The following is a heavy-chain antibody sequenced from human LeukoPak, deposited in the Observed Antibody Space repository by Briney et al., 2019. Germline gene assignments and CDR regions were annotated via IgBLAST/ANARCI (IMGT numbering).Heavy chain of an antibody. CDR2: FDPEDGET. D-gene: IGHD3-9*01. V-gene: IGHV1-24*01. Sequence: ASVKVSCKVSGYTLTELSMHWVRQAPGKGLEWMGGFDPEDGETIYAQKFQGRVTMTEDTSTDTAYMELSSLRSEDTAVYYCASQAVLRYFDWLWPSDGMDVWGQGTTVTVSS. CDR1: GYTLTELS. J-gene: IGHJ6*02. CDR3: ASQAVLRYFDWLWPSDGMDV.